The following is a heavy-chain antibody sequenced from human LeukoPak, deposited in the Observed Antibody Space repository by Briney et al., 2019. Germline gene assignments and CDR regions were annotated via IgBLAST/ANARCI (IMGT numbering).Heavy chain of an antibody. D-gene: IGHD6-6*01. CDR1: GYTLTELS. V-gene: IGHV1-24*01. J-gene: IGHJ6*03. CDR3: ARKVNSILAARFQQDYYFYMDV. Sequence: ASVKVSRKVSGYTLTELSMHWVRQAPGKGLEWMGGFDPEDGETLYAQKLQGRVTMTTDTSTSTAYMELRSLRSDDTAVYYCARKVNSILAARFQQDYYFYMDVWGKGTPVTVSS. CDR2: FDPEDGET.